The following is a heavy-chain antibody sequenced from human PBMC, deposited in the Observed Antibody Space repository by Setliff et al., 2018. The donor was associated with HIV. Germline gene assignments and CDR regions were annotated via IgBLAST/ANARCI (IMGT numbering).Heavy chain of an antibody. CDR2: ISGYNGNT. CDR3: ARGYCSNGVCQSFDH. J-gene: IGHJ4*02. V-gene: IGHV1-18*01. Sequence: EASVKVSCKASGNTFTTYDISWVRQAPGQGLEWMGWISGYNGNTNYAQKVQGRVTMTTDTSTSTAYMELRSLRSDDTAVYYCARGYCSNGVCQSFDHWGQGTLVTVSS. D-gene: IGHD2-8*01. CDR1: GNTFTTYD.